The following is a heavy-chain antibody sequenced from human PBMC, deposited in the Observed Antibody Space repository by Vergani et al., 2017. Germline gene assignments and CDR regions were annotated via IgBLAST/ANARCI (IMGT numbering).Heavy chain of an antibody. V-gene: IGHV3-7*01. Sequence: EVQLVESGGGLVQPGGSLRLSCAASGFTFSSYWMSWVRQAPGKGLDWLANIKQDGSGKYYVDSVKGRFTISRDNAKNSLYLQMNSLRAEDTAVYYCARDRSIAVAGTGGYWGQGTLVTVSS. CDR1: GFTFSSYW. J-gene: IGHJ4*02. D-gene: IGHD6-19*01. CDR3: ARDRSIAVAGTGGY. CDR2: IKQDGSGK.